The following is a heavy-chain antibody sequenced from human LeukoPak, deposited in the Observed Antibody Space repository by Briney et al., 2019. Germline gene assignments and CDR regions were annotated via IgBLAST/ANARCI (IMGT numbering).Heavy chain of an antibody. CDR3: ARFRDGYNPDNFDY. V-gene: IGHV4-39*07. CDR1: GGSIRSSYYY. Sequence: SETLSLTCTVSGGSIRSSYYYWGWIRQPPGKGLEWIGSIYDSGSTNHNPSLKSRVTISVDTPKNQFSLKLSSVTAADTAVYYCARFRDGYNPDNFDYWGQGTLVTVSS. CDR2: IYDSGST. D-gene: IGHD5-24*01. J-gene: IGHJ4*02.